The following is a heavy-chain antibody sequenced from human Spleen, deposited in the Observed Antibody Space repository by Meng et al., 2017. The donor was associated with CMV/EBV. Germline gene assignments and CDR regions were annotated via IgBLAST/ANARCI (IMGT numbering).Heavy chain of an antibody. CDR2: ITWSGGTT. CDR3: AKDSTSDWFTSDYYGMDV. J-gene: IGHJ6*02. Sequence: GSLRLSCAASGFTFSSFAMSWVRQAPGKGLEWVSSITWSGGTTYADSVKGRLTTSRDNSKNTLYLQMNSLRAEDTAIYFCAKDSTSDWFTSDYYGMDVWGQGTTVTVSS. D-gene: IGHD3-9*01. CDR1: GFTFSSFA. V-gene: IGHV3-23*01.